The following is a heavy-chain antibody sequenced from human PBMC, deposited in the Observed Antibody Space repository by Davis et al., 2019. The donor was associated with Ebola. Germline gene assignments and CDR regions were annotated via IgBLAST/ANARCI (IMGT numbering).Heavy chain of an antibody. D-gene: IGHD2/OR15-2a*01. CDR1: GFTFSSYW. Sequence: GESLKISCAASGFTFSSYWMSWVRQAPGKGLEWVANIKQDGSEKYYVDSVKGRFTISRDNAKSSLYLQMNSLRAEDTAVYYCARDCRLFRIANWFDPWGQGTLVTVSS. V-gene: IGHV3-7*03. J-gene: IGHJ5*02. CDR2: IKQDGSEK. CDR3: ARDCRLFRIANWFDP.